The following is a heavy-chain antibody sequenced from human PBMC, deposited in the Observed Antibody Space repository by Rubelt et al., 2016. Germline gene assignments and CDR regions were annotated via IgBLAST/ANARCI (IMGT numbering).Heavy chain of an antibody. D-gene: IGHD1-26*01. Sequence: EVQLVESGGVVVQPGGSLRLSCAASGFTFSTCAMHWVRQAPGKGLEWVSSIGSSSSFIYYADSLKGRFTITRDNAKNSRFLQMNSLTAEDTAVYHCVRDRIAGDSNGMGVWGQGTTVTVSS. J-gene: IGHJ6*02. CDR3: VRDRIAGDSNGMGV. CDR1: GFTFSTCA. CDR2: IGSSSSFI. V-gene: IGHV3-21*01.